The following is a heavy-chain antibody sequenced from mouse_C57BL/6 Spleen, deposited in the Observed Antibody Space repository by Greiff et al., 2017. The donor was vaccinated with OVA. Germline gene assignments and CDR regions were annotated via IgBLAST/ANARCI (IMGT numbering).Heavy chain of an antibody. J-gene: IGHJ1*03. D-gene: IGHD1-1*01. V-gene: IGHV1-18*01. CDR3: ARGHYGSRDWYFDV. Sequence: VVEPGASVKIPCKASGYTFTDYNMDWVKQSHGKSLEWIGDINPNNGGTIYNQKFKGKATLTVDKSSSTAYMELRSLTSEDTAVYYCARGHYGSRDWYFDVWGTGTTVTVSS. CDR2: INPNNGGT. CDR1: GYTFTDYN.